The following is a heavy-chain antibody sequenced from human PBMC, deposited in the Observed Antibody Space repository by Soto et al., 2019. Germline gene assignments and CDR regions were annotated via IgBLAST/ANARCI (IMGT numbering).Heavy chain of an antibody. J-gene: IGHJ4*02. CDR3: ARGDGDYHDGNGYLGRH. V-gene: IGHV3-74*01. D-gene: IGHD3-22*01. CDR2: IKSDGSGA. Sequence: EVQLVESRGDLVQPGGSLRLSCAASGFTFSSYWMHWVRQAPGKGLVWVSRIKSDGSGAIYADSVKGRFTVSRDNAKNTLYLLMNSLSTEDTAVYYCARGDGDYHDGNGYLGRHWGQGTQVTVSS. CDR1: GFTFSSYW.